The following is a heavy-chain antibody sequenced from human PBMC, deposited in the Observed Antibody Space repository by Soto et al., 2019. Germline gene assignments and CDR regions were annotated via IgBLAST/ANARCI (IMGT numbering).Heavy chain of an antibody. CDR1: GYTITSYY. V-gene: IGHV1-46*03. D-gene: IGHD3-16*02. J-gene: IGHJ4*02. CDR2: INPSGGST. Sequence: ASVKVSCKASGYTITSYYMHWVRQAPGQGLEWMGIINPSGGSTSYAQKFQGRVTMTRDTSTSTVYMELSSLRSEDTAVYYCARGVLMITFGGVIAPEFDYWGQGTLVTVSS. CDR3: ARGVLMITFGGVIAPEFDY.